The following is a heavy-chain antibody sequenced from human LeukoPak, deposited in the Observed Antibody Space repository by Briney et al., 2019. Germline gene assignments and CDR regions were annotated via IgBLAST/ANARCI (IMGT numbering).Heavy chain of an antibody. Sequence: ASVKVSCKASGYTFTSYGISWVRQAPGHGLEWMGWISAYNGNTNYAQKLQGRVTMTTDTSTSTAYMELRSLRSDDTAVYYCARDLDGQWLDLYYYYYGMDVWGQGTTVTVSS. D-gene: IGHD6-19*01. V-gene: IGHV1-18*01. CDR1: GYTFTSYG. J-gene: IGHJ6*02. CDR3: ARDLDGQWLDLYYYYYGMDV. CDR2: ISAYNGNT.